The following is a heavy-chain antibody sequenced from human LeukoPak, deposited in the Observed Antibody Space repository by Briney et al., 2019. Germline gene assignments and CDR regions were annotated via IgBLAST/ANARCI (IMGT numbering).Heavy chain of an antibody. CDR3: VKAVNVSGYYYLDS. V-gene: IGHV3-64D*06. D-gene: IGHD6-25*01. J-gene: IGHJ4*02. CDR1: GFTFSSYA. Sequence: GESLRPSCSASGFTFSSYAMHWVRPAPGKGLEYVSAISRIGGSTFYADSVKGRFTISRDNSKKTVYIQVSSLRAEDTAVYYCVKAVNVSGYYYLDSWGEETLVTVSS. CDR2: ISRIGGST.